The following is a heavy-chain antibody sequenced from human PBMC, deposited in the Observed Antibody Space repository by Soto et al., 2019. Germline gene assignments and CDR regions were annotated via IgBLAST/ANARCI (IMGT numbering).Heavy chain of an antibody. J-gene: IGHJ4*02. D-gene: IGHD6-19*01. CDR3: ARGRRYSSGWYYFDY. CDR1: GGSFSGYY. V-gene: IGHV4-34*01. CDR2: INHSGST. Sequence: QVQLQQWGAGLLKPSETLSLTCAVYGGSFSGYYWSWIRQPPGKGLEWIGEINHSGSTNYNPSLKGRVTISVDTSKTQFSLQLSSVTAADTAVYYCARGRRYSSGWYYFDYWGQGTLVTVSS.